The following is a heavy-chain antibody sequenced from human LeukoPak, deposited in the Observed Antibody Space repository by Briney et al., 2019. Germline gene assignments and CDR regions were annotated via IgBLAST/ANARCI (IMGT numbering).Heavy chain of an antibody. Sequence: GGSLRLSCAASGFTIDDCWRSWVRQAPGKGLEWVANIKEDVSDKYYVDSVKGRFTISRDNAKNSLYLQMSRLRAEDTAVYYCARVGVAGFDYWGQGILVTVSS. J-gene: IGHJ4*02. D-gene: IGHD3-3*01. CDR1: GFTIDDCW. V-gene: IGHV3-7*03. CDR2: IKEDVSDK. CDR3: ARVGVAGFDY.